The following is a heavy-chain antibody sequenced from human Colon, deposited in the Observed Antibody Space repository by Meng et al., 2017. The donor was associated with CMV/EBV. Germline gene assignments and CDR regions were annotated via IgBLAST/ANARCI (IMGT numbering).Heavy chain of an antibody. CDR1: GFQFSTYG. CDR3: ANVLEWLSD. V-gene: IGHV3-30*02. Sequence: GESLKISCAASGFQFSTYGMHWVRQAPGKGLEWVAFISYDESNEYYADSVKGRFTISRDNSKNTLYLQMNSLRAEDTAVYFCANVLEWLSDWGQGTLVTVSS. J-gene: IGHJ4*02. CDR2: ISYDESNE. D-gene: IGHD3-3*01.